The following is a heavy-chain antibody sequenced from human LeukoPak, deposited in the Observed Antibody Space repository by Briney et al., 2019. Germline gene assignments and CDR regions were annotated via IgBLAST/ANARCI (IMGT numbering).Heavy chain of an antibody. D-gene: IGHD2-2*01. CDR3: AKDVGVVVVLYFDY. V-gene: IGHV3-23*01. CDR1: GFPFRSYW. CDR2: ISGSGGST. Sequence: PGGSLRLSCAASGFPFRSYWMHWVRQAPGKGLEWVSAISGSGGSTYYADSVKGRFTISRDNSKNTLYLQMNSLRAEDTAVYYCAKDVGVVVVLYFDYWGQGTLVTVSS. J-gene: IGHJ4*02.